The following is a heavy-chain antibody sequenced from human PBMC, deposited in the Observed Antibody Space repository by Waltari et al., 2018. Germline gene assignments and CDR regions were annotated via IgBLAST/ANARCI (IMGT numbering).Heavy chain of an antibody. D-gene: IGHD3-3*02. J-gene: IGHJ4*02. Sequence: EVQLVESGGGLVPPGGSLRLSCAASGFRFTDYFMHWVRQVPGKGLEWVSRINIEGTYTDYAYSVKGRFTISRDNARKMVNLQMNSLRAEDAGLYYCTFVAGPVYWGLGTPVTVSS. V-gene: IGHV3-74*01. CDR2: INIEGTYT. CDR1: GFRFTDYF. CDR3: TFVAGPVY.